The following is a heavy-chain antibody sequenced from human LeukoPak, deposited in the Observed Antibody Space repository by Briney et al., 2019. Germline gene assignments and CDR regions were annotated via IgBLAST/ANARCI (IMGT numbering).Heavy chain of an antibody. CDR1: GYSISSGYW. Sequence: PSETLSLTCAVSGYSISSGYWWSWVRPPPGKGLEWIGEIHHTGRTNYNPSLKSRVTISVDKSKNQFSLKLTSVTAADTAVYYCARNGDYSADSWGQGTLLTVSS. J-gene: IGHJ4*02. CDR2: IHHTGRT. V-gene: IGHV4-4*02. CDR3: ARNGDYSADS. D-gene: IGHD4-17*01.